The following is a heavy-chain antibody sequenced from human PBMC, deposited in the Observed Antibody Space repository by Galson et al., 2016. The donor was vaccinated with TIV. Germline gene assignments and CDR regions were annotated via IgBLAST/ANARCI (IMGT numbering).Heavy chain of an antibody. CDR3: ARFVYGDYVDV. Sequence: SVKVSCKASGYTFSAYYMHWVRQAPGQGLEWMGWISPNSGDTNYPQKFQGRVTMTRDTSITTAYMELTTLTSDDTAVYYCARFVYGDYVDVWGPGTTVIVSS. CDR2: ISPNSGDT. D-gene: IGHD4-17*01. V-gene: IGHV1-2*02. CDR1: GYTFSAYY. J-gene: IGHJ6*03.